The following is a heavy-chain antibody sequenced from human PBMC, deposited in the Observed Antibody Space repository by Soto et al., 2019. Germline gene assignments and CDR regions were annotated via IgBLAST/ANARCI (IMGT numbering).Heavy chain of an antibody. V-gene: IGHV1-46*04. D-gene: IGHD3-22*01. CDR3: ARPPGCSCGYFDAFDI. CDR2: INPSGGST. Sequence: QVQLVQSGAEVKKPGASVKVSCKASGYTFTSYYMHWVRQAPGQGLEWMGIINPSGGSTSYAQKLHGRVAMTSATSTSTVYMELSSLRSEDTAVHYCARPPGCSCGYFDAFDIWGQATMVTVSS. CDR1: GYTFTSYY. J-gene: IGHJ3*02.